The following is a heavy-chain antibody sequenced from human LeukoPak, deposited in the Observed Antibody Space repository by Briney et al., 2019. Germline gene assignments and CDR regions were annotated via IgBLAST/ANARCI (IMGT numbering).Heavy chain of an antibody. J-gene: IGHJ3*02. Sequence: PPETLSLTCTVSGGSINNYYWSWIRQPPGKGLEWIGYICYSGSTNYNPSLKSRVTISVNRSKNQFSLKLSSVTAADTAVYYCARWSGYSDAFDIWGQGTVVTVSS. CDR3: ARWSGYSDAFDI. CDR1: GGSINNYY. V-gene: IGHV4-59*01. D-gene: IGHD3-3*01. CDR2: ICYSGST.